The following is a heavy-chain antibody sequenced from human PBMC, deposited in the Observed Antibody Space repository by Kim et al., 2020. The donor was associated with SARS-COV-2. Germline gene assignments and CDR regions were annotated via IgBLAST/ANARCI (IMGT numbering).Heavy chain of an antibody. D-gene: IGHD3-9*01. CDR1: GGSISSSSYY. CDR3: ASGRRYFDWLSAYYFDY. CDR2: IYYSGST. V-gene: IGHV4-39*07. J-gene: IGHJ4*02. Sequence: SETLSPTCTVSGGSISSSSYYWGWIRQPPGKGLEWIGSIYYSGSTYYNPSLKSRVTISVDTSKNQFSLKLSSVTAADTAVYYCASGRRYFDWLSAYYFDYWGQGTLVTVSS.